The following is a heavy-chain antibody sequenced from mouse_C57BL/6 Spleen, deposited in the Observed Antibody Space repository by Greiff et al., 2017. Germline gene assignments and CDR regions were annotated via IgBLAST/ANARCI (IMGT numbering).Heavy chain of an antibody. Sequence: QVQLQQSGPELVKPGASVKISCKASGYAFSSSWMNWVKQRPGKGLEWIGRIYPGDGATNYNGKFKGKATLTVDKSSSTAYMQLSSLTSEDSAVYFCARWCNGGNYFDYWGQGTTLTVSS. D-gene: IGHD1-1*02. V-gene: IGHV1-82*01. CDR3: ARWCNGGNYFDY. CDR2: IYPGDGAT. J-gene: IGHJ2*01. CDR1: GYAFSSSW.